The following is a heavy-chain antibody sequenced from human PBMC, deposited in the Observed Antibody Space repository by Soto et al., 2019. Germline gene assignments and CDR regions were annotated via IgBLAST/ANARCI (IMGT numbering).Heavy chain of an antibody. D-gene: IGHD6-19*01. CDR1: GFTFSSYA. V-gene: IGHV3-64*01. CDR2: ISSNGGST. J-gene: IGHJ4*02. CDR3: ARTPYSSGWYYFDY. Sequence: EVQLVESGGGLVQPGGSQRLSCAASGFTFSSYAMHWVRQAPGKGLEYVSAISSNGGSTYYANSVKGRFTISRDNSKNTLYLQMGSLRAEDMAVYYCARTPYSSGWYYFDYWGQGTLVTVSS.